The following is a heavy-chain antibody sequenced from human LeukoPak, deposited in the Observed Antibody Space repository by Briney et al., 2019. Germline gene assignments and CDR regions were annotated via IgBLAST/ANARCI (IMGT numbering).Heavy chain of an antibody. CDR3: AREVRIAARWFDP. J-gene: IGHJ5*02. Sequence: GGSLRLSCAASGFTFSSYGMHWVRQAPGKGLEWVAVIWYDGSNKYYADSVKGRFTISGDNSKNTQYLQINSLRAEDTDVYYCAREVRIAARWFDPWGQGTLVTVSS. CDR1: GFTFSSYG. CDR2: IWYDGSNK. V-gene: IGHV3-33*01. D-gene: IGHD6-6*01.